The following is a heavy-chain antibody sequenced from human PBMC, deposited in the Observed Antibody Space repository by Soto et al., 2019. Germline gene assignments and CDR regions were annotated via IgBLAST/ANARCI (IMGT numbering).Heavy chain of an antibody. V-gene: IGHV5-51*01. CDR1: GYSFTSYW. CDR3: ARGKGYCSGGSCYSAIYY. J-gene: IGHJ4*02. Sequence: GESLKISCKGSGYSFTSYWIGLVRQMPGKGLEWMGIIYPGDSDTRYSPSFQGQVTISADKSISTAYLQWSSLKASDTAMYYCARGKGYCSGGSCYSAIYYWGQGTLVTVSS. D-gene: IGHD2-15*01. CDR2: IYPGDSDT.